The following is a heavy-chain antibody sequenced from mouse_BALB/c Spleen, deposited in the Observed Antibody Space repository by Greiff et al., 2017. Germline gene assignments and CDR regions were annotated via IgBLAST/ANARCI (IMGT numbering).Heavy chain of an antibody. D-gene: IGHD2-5*01. CDR3: ARGYSNYAYAMDY. V-gene: IGHV5-4*02. Sequence: EVQLVESGGGLVKPGGSLKLSCAASGFTFSDYYMYWVRQTPEKRLEWVATISDGGSYTYYPDSVKGRFTISRDNAKNNLYLQMSSLKSEDTAMYYCARGYSNYAYAMDYWGQGTSVTVSS. CDR2: ISDGGSYT. J-gene: IGHJ4*01. CDR1: GFTFSDYY.